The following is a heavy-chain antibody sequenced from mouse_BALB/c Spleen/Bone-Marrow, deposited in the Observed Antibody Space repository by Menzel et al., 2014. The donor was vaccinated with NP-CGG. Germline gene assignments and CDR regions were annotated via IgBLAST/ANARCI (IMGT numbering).Heavy chain of an antibody. Sequence: EVKLQESGAELVKPRASVKLSCTASGFNIKDTYMHWVKQRPEQGLEWIGRIDPANGNTKYDPKFQGKATITADTSSNTAYLQLSSLTSEDTAVYYCARYRLGTYFDYWGQGTTLTVSS. J-gene: IGHJ2*01. V-gene: IGHV14-3*02. D-gene: IGHD2-14*01. CDR1: GFNIKDTY. CDR2: IDPANGNT. CDR3: ARYRLGTYFDY.